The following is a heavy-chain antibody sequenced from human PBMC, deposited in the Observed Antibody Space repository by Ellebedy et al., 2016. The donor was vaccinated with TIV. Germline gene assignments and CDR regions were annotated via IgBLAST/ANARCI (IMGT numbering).Heavy chain of an antibody. Sequence: PGGSLRLSCAASGFTFSSYAMSWVRQGPGKGLEWVSSISGSGGSTYYADSVRGRFIISRDNSKNTLFLQVNSPLAEDTAVYYCAKDVNSLPDYCFDYWGQGSLVTVSS. V-gene: IGHV3-23*01. D-gene: IGHD5-18*01. CDR3: AKDVNSLPDYCFDY. J-gene: IGHJ4*02. CDR1: GFTFSSYA. CDR2: ISGSGGST.